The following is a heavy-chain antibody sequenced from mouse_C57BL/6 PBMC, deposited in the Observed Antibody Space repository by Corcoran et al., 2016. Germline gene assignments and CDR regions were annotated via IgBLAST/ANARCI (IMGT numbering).Heavy chain of an antibody. J-gene: IGHJ2*01. CDR2: INPNNGGT. CDR3: AWYSNYVNFYY. CDR1: GYTFTDYY. Sequence: EVQLQQYGPELVKPGASVKISCKASGYTFTDYYMNWVKQSHGKSLEWIGDINPNNGGTSYNQKFKGKATLTVDKSSSTAYMELRSLTSEDSAVYYCAWYSNYVNFYYWGQGTTLTVSS. D-gene: IGHD2-5*01. V-gene: IGHV1-26*01.